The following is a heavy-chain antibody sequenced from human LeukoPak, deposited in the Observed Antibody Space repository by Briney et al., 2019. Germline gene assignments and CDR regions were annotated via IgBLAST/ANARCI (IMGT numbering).Heavy chain of an antibody. CDR3: ARTYGGDGGQRFDY. CDR1: GFTFSSYG. V-gene: IGHV3-21*01. J-gene: IGHJ4*02. CDR2: IGSSSDYI. Sequence: GGSLRLSCAASGFTFSSYGMNWVRHAPGRGLEWVSSIGSSSDYIYYADSVKDRFTISRDNAKNSLYLQMNSLRAEDTAIYYCARTYGGDGGQRFDYWGQGTLVTVSS. D-gene: IGHD2-21*02.